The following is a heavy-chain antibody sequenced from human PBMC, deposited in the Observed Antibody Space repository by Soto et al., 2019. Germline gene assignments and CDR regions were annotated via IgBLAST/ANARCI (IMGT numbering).Heavy chain of an antibody. CDR2: IKQDGSEK. CDR3: ARDPENWYFDL. CDR1: GFTFSSYW. Sequence: EVQLVESGGGLVQPGGSLRLSCAASGFTFSSYWMSWVRQAPGKGLEWVANIKQDGSEKYYVDSVKGRFTISRDNAKSSLYLQMNSLRAEDTAVYYCARDPENWYFDLWGRGTLVTVSS. J-gene: IGHJ2*01. V-gene: IGHV3-7*01.